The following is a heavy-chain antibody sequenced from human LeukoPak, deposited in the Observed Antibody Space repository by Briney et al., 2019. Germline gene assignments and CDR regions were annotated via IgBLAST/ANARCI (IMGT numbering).Heavy chain of an antibody. V-gene: IGHV1-2*02. CDR3: ARGGEGATFYFDY. D-gene: IGHD1-26*01. CDR1: GYTFTNYY. CDR2: INPNGGAT. J-gene: IGHJ4*02. Sequence: ASVKVSCKASGYTFTNYYMHWVRQAPGQGLEWMGWINPNGGATNYAQKFQGRVTITADESTSTAYMELSSLRSEDTAVYYCARGGEGATFYFDYWGQGTLVTVSS.